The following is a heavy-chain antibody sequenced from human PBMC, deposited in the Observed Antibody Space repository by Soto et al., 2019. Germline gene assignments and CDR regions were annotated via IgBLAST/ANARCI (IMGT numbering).Heavy chain of an antibody. CDR1: GYTFTSYY. CDR2: INPSGGST. CDR3: ARDYYDSSGYYYEGHYYYGMDV. D-gene: IGHD3-22*01. Sequence: ASVKVSCKASGYTFTSYYMHWVRQAPGQGLEWIGIINPSGGSTSYAQKFQGRVTMTRDTSTSTVYMELSSLRSEDTAVYYCARDYYDSSGYYYEGHYYYGMDVCGQGTTVTVSS. J-gene: IGHJ6*02. V-gene: IGHV1-46*01.